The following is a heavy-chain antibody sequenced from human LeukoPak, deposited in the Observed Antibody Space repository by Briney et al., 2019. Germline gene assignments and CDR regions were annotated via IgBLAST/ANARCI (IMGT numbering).Heavy chain of an antibody. D-gene: IGHD6-19*01. CDR1: GDSVSSKNGA. J-gene: IGHJ4*02. CDR3: ARDLGTTGWHTFDY. Sequence: SQTLSLTCAVPGDSVSSKNGAWNWIRQSPSRGLEWLGRTYYRSKWYNDYAESMEGRMTISRDTSKNQYSLHLNSVTPDDTAVYYCARDLGTTGWHTFDYWGQGTLVTVSS. CDR2: TYYRSKWYN. V-gene: IGHV6-1*01.